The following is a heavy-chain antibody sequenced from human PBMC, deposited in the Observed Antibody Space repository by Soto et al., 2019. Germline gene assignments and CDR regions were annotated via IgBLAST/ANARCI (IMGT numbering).Heavy chain of an antibody. V-gene: IGHV3-7*01. CDR1: GFTFSSYW. CDR2: IKQDGSEK. D-gene: IGHD3-9*01. CDR3: ARENYDIWTGYYDY. J-gene: IGHJ4*02. Sequence: GGSLRLSCAASGFTFSSYWMSWVRQAPGKGLEWVANIKQDGSEKYYVDSVKGRFTISRDNAKNSLYLQMNSLRAEDTAVYYCARENYDIWTGYYDYWGQGTLVTVSS.